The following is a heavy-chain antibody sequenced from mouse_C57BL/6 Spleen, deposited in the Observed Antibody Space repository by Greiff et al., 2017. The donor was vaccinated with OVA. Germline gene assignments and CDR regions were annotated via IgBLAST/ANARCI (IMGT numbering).Heavy chain of an antibody. D-gene: IGHD1-1*02. CDR1: GYTFTSYW. J-gene: IGHJ2*01. Sequence: QVQLQRSVAELVKPGASVKMSCKASGYTFTSYWITWVKQRPGQGLEWIGDIYPGSGSTNYNEKFKSKATLTVDTSSSTAYMQLSSLTSEDSAVYYCARRYYSFDYWGQGTTLTVSS. CDR2: IYPGSGST. V-gene: IGHV1-55*01. CDR3: ARRYYSFDY.